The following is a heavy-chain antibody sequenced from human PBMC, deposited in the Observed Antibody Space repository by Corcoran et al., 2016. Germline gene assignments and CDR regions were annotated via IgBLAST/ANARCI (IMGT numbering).Heavy chain of an antibody. D-gene: IGHD3-10*01. CDR2: ISTYNGNT. CDR3: ARGSSSGSYGRDV. V-gene: IGHV1-18*01. CDR1: GYTFTGYD. Sequence: QVQLVQSGAEVKKPGASVKVSCKASGYTFTGYDISWVRQAPGQGLEWVGWISTYNGNTNYVEKLQGRVTMTTDTSTSTGYMELRSLRSDDTAVYYWARGSSSGSYGRDVWGQGTTVTVSS. J-gene: IGHJ6*02.